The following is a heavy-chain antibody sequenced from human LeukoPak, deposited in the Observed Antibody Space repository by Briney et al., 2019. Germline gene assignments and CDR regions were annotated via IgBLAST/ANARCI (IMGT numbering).Heavy chain of an antibody. J-gene: IGHJ4*02. CDR2: INTDGSST. CDR3: AKGDTSGRGVEAFDT. D-gene: IGHD3-22*01. CDR1: GFTFSSYW. V-gene: IGHV3-74*01. Sequence: SGGSLRLSCAASGFTFSSYWMHWVRQAPGKGLVWVSRINTDGSSTSYADSVKGRFTISRDNAKNTLYLQLNILRAEDTAVYYCAKGDTSGRGVEAFDTWGQGTLVTVSS.